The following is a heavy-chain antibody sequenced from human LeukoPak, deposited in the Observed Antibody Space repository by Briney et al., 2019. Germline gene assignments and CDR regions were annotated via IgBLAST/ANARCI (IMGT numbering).Heavy chain of an antibody. Sequence: GGSLRLSCAASGFTFGSYAMHWVRQAPGKGLEYVSAISSNGGSTYYANSVKGRFTISRDNSKNTLYLQMGSLRAEDMAVYYCARVGYYYYGMDVWGQGTTVTVSS. V-gene: IGHV3-64*01. CDR3: ARVGYYYYGMDV. CDR1: GFTFGSYA. CDR2: ISSNGGST. D-gene: IGHD1-26*01. J-gene: IGHJ6*02.